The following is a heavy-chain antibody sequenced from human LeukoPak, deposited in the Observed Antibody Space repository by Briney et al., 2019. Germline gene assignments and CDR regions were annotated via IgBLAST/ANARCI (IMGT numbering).Heavy chain of an antibody. Sequence: ASWKVSCKASGYTLTGYYMHWVGQAPGQGLEWMGWINPNGGGTNYAQKFQGRVTMTRDTSISTAYMELSRLRSDDTAVYYCARVTMVPYYYYGMDVWGQGTTVTVSS. CDR3: ARVTMVPYYYYGMDV. CDR1: GYTLTGYY. J-gene: IGHJ6*02. CDR2: INPNGGGT. D-gene: IGHD3-10*01. V-gene: IGHV1-2*02.